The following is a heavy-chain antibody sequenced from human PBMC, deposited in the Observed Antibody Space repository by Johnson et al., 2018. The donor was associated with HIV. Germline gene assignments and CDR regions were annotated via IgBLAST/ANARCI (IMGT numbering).Heavy chain of an antibody. J-gene: IGHJ3*02. D-gene: IGHD1-26*01. Sequence: QMQLVESGGGVVQPGRSLRLSCAASGFTFSSYAMHWVRQAPGKGLEWVAVISYDGSNKYYADSVTGRFPISRDNSKNSLYLQMNSLRAEDTALYYCAKDIEWELQNDAFDIWGQGTMVTVSS. CDR2: ISYDGSNK. V-gene: IGHV3-30-3*01. CDR1: GFTFSSYA. CDR3: AKDIEWELQNDAFDI.